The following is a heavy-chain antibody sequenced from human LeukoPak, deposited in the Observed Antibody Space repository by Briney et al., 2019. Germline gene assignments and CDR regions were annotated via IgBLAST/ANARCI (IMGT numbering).Heavy chain of an antibody. J-gene: IGHJ4*02. V-gene: IGHV4-61*02. CDR2: IYTTGST. CDR3: ARGSLGREVSAFFKN. Sequence: RPSETLSLTCSVSGDSISSGSYYWSWIRQPAGKGLEWIGRIYTTGSTNYNPSLKSRFTISVDTSENQFSLRLGSVTAADTAVYYCARGSLGREVSAFFKNWGQGILVTVSS. CDR1: GDSISSGSYY. D-gene: IGHD5/OR15-5a*01.